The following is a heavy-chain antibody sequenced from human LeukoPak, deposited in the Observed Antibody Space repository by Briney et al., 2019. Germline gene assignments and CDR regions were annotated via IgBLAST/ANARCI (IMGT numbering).Heavy chain of an antibody. V-gene: IGHV3-23*01. Sequence: PGGSLRLSCAASGFTSSIYAMSWVRPAPGNGLEWVSAISGSGGNTYYADSVKGRFTISRDNSKNTLYLQMNSLRAEDTAVYYCAKDRVGGSYSYYFDYWGQGTLVTVPS. J-gene: IGHJ4*02. CDR1: GFTSSIYA. D-gene: IGHD1-26*01. CDR2: ISGSGGNT. CDR3: AKDRVGGSYSYYFDY.